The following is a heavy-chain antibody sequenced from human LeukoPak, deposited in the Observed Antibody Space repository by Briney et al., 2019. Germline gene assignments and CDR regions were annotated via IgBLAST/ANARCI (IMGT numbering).Heavy chain of an antibody. CDR1: GFNFNNYG. V-gene: IGHV3-33*06. D-gene: IGHD4-17*01. Sequence: PGGSLRLSCEASGFNFNNYGMHWVRQAPGEGLEWVAALWFDGSHEYYADSVKGRFTISRDNFKNTLFMEMNALTAGDTAIYYCAKDASDFGDSYFDHWGQGTPVTVSS. CDR3: AKDASDFGDSYFDH. CDR2: LWFDGSHE. J-gene: IGHJ4*02.